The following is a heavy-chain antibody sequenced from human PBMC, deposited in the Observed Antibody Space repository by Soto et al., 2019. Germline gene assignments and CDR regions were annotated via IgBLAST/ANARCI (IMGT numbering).Heavy chain of an antibody. CDR3: ARGGEMATITSYFDY. CDR1: GFNFSDYY. Sequence: GGSLRLSCAASGFNFSDYYMHWVRQAPGQGLEWMGIINPSGGSTSYAQKFQGRVTMTRDTSTSTVYMELSSLRSEDTAVYYCARGGEMATITSYFDYWGQGTLVTVSS. CDR2: INPSGGST. D-gene: IGHD5-12*01. J-gene: IGHJ4*02. V-gene: IGHV1-46*01.